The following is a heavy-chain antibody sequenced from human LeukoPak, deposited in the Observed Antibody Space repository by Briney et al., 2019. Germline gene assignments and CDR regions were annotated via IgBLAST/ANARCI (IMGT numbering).Heavy chain of an antibody. J-gene: IGHJ4*02. CDR3: ATSYGGRGGSGY. CDR1: GASVTSGAYH. V-gene: IGHV4-30-4*01. Sequence: SETLSLTCTVSGASVTSGAYHWSWIRQSPWKGLEWIGHTENNKNNPSLNSRLSISVDSSKNQFSLRLTSVTAADTAIYFCATSYGGRGGSGYWGQGTLVTVSS. D-gene: IGHD4/OR15-4a*01. CDR2: TENN.